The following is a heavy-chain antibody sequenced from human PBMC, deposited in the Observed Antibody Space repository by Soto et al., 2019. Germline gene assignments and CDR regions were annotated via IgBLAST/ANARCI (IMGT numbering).Heavy chain of an antibody. CDR1: GGTLSSFINYP. J-gene: IGHJ4*02. CDR2: IVPNVGTV. Sequence: QMQLVQSGAEVQKPGSSVKVSCKASGGTLSSFINYPINWVRQAPVPGLEWMGGIVPNVGTVNYAQKFQCRVTITADNSTGTEYMEVSILGYEDTAFYYCARRDTSGFLRYFDNWGQGTLVTVSS. V-gene: IGHV1-69*06. CDR3: ARRDTSGFLRYFDN. D-gene: IGHD3-3*01.